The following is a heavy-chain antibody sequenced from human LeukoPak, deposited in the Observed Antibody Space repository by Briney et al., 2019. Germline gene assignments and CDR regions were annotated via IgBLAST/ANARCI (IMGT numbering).Heavy chain of an antibody. CDR3: ARVYLERLTAGYFDH. CDR1: GFTFSTYA. V-gene: IGHV3-30*04. Sequence: GGSLRLSCAASGFTFSTYAMNWVRQAPGKRLEWVAVISYDGRQNYYADPVKGRFTISRDNSKNTLYLQMNSLRDEDSAAYYCARVYLERLTAGYFDHWGQGTWVTVSP. D-gene: IGHD2-8*01. J-gene: IGHJ4*02. CDR2: ISYDGRQN.